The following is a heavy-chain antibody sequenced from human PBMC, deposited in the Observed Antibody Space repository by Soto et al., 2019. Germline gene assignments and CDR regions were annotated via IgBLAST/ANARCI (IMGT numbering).Heavy chain of an antibody. CDR2: IYSGGST. V-gene: IGHV3-53*04. Sequence: PGGSLRLSCAASGFTVSSNYMSWVRQAPGKGLEWVSVIYSGGSTYYADSVKGRFTISRHNSKNTLYLQMNSLRAEDTAVYYCARDSVRSYSCSSSGWEPDYWGQGTLVTVSS. CDR3: ARDSVRSYSCSSSGWEPDY. D-gene: IGHD2-15*01. J-gene: IGHJ4*02. CDR1: GFTVSSNY.